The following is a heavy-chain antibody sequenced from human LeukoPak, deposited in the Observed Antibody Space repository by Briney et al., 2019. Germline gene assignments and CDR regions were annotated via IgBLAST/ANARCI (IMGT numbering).Heavy chain of an antibody. Sequence: SETLPLTCAVYGGSFSDYYWSWIRQSPGKGLEWIGEINHSGSTNYNPSLKSRVTISVDTSKNQFSLKVSSVTAADTAVYYCATERGRYYFYMDVWGKGTTVTISS. D-gene: IGHD3-16*01. CDR2: INHSGST. J-gene: IGHJ6*03. V-gene: IGHV4-34*01. CDR1: GGSFSDYY. CDR3: ATERGRYYFYMDV.